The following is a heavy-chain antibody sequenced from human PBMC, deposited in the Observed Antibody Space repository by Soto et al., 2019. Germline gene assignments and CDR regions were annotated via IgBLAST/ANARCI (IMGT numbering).Heavy chain of an antibody. J-gene: IGHJ4*02. CDR3: AKRAAGTSFDY. CDR2: ISGSGDST. V-gene: IGHV3-23*01. Sequence: GVSLRLSCAASGFAVSSKYMTWVRQAPGKGLEWVSVISGSGDSTYYADSVKGRFTISRDNSKNTLYLQMNSLRAEDTAVYYCAKRAAGTSFDYWGQGTLVTVSS. CDR1: GFAVSSKY. D-gene: IGHD6-13*01.